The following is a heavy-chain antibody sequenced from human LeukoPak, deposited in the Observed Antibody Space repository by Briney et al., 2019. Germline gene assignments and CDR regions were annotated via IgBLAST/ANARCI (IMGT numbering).Heavy chain of an antibody. CDR1: GGSISSSN. J-gene: IGHJ3*02. V-gene: IGHV3-30-3*01. D-gene: IGHD6-19*01. Sequence: LSLTCAVSGGSISSSNWWSWVRQPPGKGLEWVAVISYDGRNKYYANSVKGRFTISRDNSKDTLYLQMNSLRAEDTGVYYCARDKRGQWLSPEDAFDIWGQGTMVTVSS. CDR2: ISYDGRNK. CDR3: ARDKRGQWLSPEDAFDI.